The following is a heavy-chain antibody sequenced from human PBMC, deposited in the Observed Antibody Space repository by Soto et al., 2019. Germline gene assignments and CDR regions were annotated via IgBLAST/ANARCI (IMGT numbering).Heavy chain of an antibody. J-gene: IGHJ6*03. CDR2: ISGSGGST. V-gene: IGHV3-23*01. Sequence: GGSLRLSCAASGFTFSSYAMSWVRQAPGKGLEWVSAISGSGGSTYYADSVKGRFTISRDNSKNTLYLQMNSLRAEDTAVYYCAKDQNKWIQLWEGPYYYYMDVWGKGTTVTVSS. D-gene: IGHD5-18*01. CDR3: AKDQNKWIQLWEGPYYYYMDV. CDR1: GFTFSSYA.